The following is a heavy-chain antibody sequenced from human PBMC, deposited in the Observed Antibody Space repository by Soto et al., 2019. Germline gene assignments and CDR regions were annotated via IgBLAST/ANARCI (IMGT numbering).Heavy chain of an antibody. D-gene: IGHD1-26*01. J-gene: IGHJ4*02. CDR1: GFTFSSYA. CDR3: AKGQRSIVGATLFDY. V-gene: IGHV3-23*01. CDR2: ISGSGGST. Sequence: HPGGSLRLSCAASGFTFSSYAMSWVRQAPGKGLEWVSAISGSGGSTYYADSVKGRFTISRDNSKNTLYLQMNSLRAEDTAVYYCAKGQRSIVGATLFDYWGQGTLVTVSS.